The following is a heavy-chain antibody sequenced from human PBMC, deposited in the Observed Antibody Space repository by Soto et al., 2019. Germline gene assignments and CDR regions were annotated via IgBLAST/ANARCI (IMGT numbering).Heavy chain of an antibody. CDR3: ARGPSGDKVDY. CDR1: GGSISSGDYN. Sequence: QVQLQESGPGLVEPSQTLSLTCIVSGGSISSGDYNWNWIRQLPGTGLEWIGHIYGGGNTYSNPSLKSPVTIPLDTSKNQFSLNLNSVTAADTAVYFCARGPSGDKVDYWGQGTLVTVSS. J-gene: IGHJ4*02. CDR2: IYGGGNT. D-gene: IGHD1-26*01. V-gene: IGHV4-30-4*01.